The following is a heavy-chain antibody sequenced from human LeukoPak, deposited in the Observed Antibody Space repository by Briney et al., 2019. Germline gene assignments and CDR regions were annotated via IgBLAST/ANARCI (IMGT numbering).Heavy chain of an antibody. CDR2: IYHSGST. J-gene: IGHJ4*02. D-gene: IGHD4-23*01. Sequence: PSDTLSLTCTVSGGSISSSSYYWGWVRQPPGKGLEWIGSIYHSGSTYYNPSLKSRVTMSVDTSKKQFSLKLTSVTAADTAVYYCARHAIGGNSVFDYWGQGTLVTVSS. CDR1: GGSISSSSYY. V-gene: IGHV4-39*01. CDR3: ARHAIGGNSVFDY.